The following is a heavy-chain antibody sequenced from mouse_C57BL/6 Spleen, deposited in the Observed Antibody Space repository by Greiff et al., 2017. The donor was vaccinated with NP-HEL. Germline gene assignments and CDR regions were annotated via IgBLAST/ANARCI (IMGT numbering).Heavy chain of an antibody. D-gene: IGHD1-1*01. CDR3: TTGITTVVARDWYCDV. V-gene: IGHV14-4*01. CDR2: IDPENGDT. J-gene: IGHJ1*03. Sequence: VQLQQSGAELVRPGASVKLSCTASGFNIKDDYMHWVKQRPEQGLEWIGWIDPENGDTEYASKFQGKATITADTSSNTAYLQLSSLTSEDTAVYYCTTGITTVVARDWYCDVWGTGTTVTVSS. CDR1: GFNIKDDY.